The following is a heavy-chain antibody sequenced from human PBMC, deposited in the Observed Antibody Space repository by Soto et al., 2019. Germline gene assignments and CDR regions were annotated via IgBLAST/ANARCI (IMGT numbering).Heavy chain of an antibody. V-gene: IGHV4-31*03. D-gene: IGHD2-15*01. J-gene: IGHJ4*02. Sequence: SETLSLTCTVSGGSVSSAGYYWSWIRQHPGGGLEWIGYIYYSGSTDYNPSLMSRVTISVDMSKNQFSLKLRSVTAADTAVYYCERNMSRYCCGDSRYSGIDYWGQGTLVTVFS. CDR1: GGSVSSAGYY. CDR3: ERNMSRYCCGDSRYSGIDY. CDR2: IYYSGST.